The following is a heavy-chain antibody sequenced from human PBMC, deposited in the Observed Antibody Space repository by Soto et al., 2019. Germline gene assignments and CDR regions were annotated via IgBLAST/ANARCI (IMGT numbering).Heavy chain of an antibody. CDR1: GFTFRIYS. CDR2: MTSDMKTI. V-gene: IGHV3-48*02. CDR3: ARSVEGHFDY. D-gene: IGHD6-19*01. J-gene: IGHJ4*02. Sequence: EVQLVESGGGLVQPGGSLRLSCAASGFTFRIYSMNWIRQAPGKGLEWVSYMTSDMKTIHYADSVKGRFTISRDNARNSVYLQMTSLRDEATAVYYCARSVEGHFDYWGQGTLVTVSS.